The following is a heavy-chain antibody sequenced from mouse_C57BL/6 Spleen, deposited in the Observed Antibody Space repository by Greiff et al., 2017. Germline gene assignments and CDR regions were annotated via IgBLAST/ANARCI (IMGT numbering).Heavy chain of an antibody. J-gene: IGHJ2*01. CDR1: GYTFTSYT. D-gene: IGHD4-1*01. CDR3: ARWELTGTFDY. V-gene: IGHV1-4*01. CDR2: INPSSGYT. Sequence: VQLQQSGAELARPGASVKMSCKASGYTFTSYTMHWVKQRPGQGLEWIGYINPSSGYTKYNQKFKDKATLTADKSSSTAYMQLSSLTSEDSAVYYCARWELTGTFDYWGQGTTLTVSS.